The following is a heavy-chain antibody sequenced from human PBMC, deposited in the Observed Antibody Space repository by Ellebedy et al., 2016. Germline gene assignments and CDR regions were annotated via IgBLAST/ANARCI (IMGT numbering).Heavy chain of an antibody. CDR3: ARALRGSYTTDY. J-gene: IGHJ4*02. Sequence: GGSLRLSCTASGFTFSDYNMNWVRLAPGRGLEWVSYISFGSDTIYYTDSVKGRFTISRDDAKNSLYLQMNSLRDEDTAVYYCARALRGSYTTDYWGQGTLVTVSS. V-gene: IGHV3-48*02. D-gene: IGHD3-16*01. CDR1: GFTFSDYN. CDR2: ISFGSDTI.